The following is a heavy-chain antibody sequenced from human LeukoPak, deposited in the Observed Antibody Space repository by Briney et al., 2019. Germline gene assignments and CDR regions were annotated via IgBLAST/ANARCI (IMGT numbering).Heavy chain of an antibody. V-gene: IGHV4-61*01. Sequence: SETLSLTCTVSGGSVSSGSYYWSWIRQPPGKGLEWIGYIYYSGSTNYNPSLKSRVTISVDTSKNQFSLKLSSVTAADTAVYYCARTGIAVAGTPGLYYFDYWGQGTLVTVSS. CDR1: GGSVSSGSYY. D-gene: IGHD6-19*01. CDR2: IYYSGST. CDR3: ARTGIAVAGTPGLYYFDY. J-gene: IGHJ4*02.